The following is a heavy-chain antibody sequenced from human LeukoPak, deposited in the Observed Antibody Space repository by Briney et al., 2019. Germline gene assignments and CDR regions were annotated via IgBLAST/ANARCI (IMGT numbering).Heavy chain of an antibody. J-gene: IGHJ6*02. CDR3: ARLFEVAGISYYYGMDV. V-gene: IGHV5-10-1*01. D-gene: IGHD6-19*01. CDR2: IDPSDSYT. Sequence: GESLKISCKGSGYSFTSYWISWVRQMPGKGLEWMGRIDPSDSYTNYSPSFQGHVTISADKSISTAYLQWSSLKASDTAMYYCARLFEVAGISYYYGMDVWGQGTTVTVSS. CDR1: GYSFTSYW.